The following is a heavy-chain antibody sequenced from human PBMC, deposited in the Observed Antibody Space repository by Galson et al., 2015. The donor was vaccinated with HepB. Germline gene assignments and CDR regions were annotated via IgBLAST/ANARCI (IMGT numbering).Heavy chain of an antibody. CDR1: GFTFSSYG. CDR2: ISYDGSNK. CDR3: AKQKSGVVDY. D-gene: IGHD3-3*01. Sequence: SLRLSCAASGFTFSSYGMHWVRQAPGKGLEWVAVISYDGSNKYYADSVKGRFTISRDNSKNTLYLQMNSLRAEDTAVHYCAKQKSGVVDYWGQGTLVTASS. V-gene: IGHV3-30*18. J-gene: IGHJ4*02.